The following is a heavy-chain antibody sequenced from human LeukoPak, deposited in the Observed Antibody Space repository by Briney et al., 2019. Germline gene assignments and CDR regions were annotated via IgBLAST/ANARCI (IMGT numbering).Heavy chain of an antibody. Sequence: ASVKVSCKVSGYTLTELSMHRVRQAPGKGLEWMGGFDPEDGETIYAQKFQGRVTMTEDTSTDTAYMELSSLRSEDTAVYYCASPGYSYGYYYYYGMDVWGQGTTVTVSS. CDR3: ASPGYSYGYYYYYGMDV. J-gene: IGHJ6*02. CDR2: FDPEDGET. V-gene: IGHV1-24*01. CDR1: GYTLTELS. D-gene: IGHD5-18*01.